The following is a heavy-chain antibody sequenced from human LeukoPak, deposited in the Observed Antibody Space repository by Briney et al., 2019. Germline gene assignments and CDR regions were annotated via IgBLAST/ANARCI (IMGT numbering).Heavy chain of an antibody. CDR2: INSDGSST. Sequence: GGSLRLPCAASGFTFSTSAMNWVRQAPGKGLVWVSRINSDGSSTSYADSVKGRFTISRDNAKNTLYLQMNSLRAEDTAVYYCARDPNYGDYYFDYWGQGTLVTVSS. CDR1: GFTFSTSA. V-gene: IGHV3-74*01. CDR3: ARDPNYGDYYFDY. J-gene: IGHJ4*02. D-gene: IGHD4-17*01.